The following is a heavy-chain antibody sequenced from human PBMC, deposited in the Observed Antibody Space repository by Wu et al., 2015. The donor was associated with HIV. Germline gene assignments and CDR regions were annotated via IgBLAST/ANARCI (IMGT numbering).Heavy chain of an antibody. V-gene: IGHV1-18*01. J-gene: IGHJ3*02. Sequence: QVQLVQSGAEVKKPGASVKVSCKASGYTFTSYGISWVRQAPGQGLEWMGWISAYNGNTNYAQKLQGRVTMTTDTSTSTAYMELRSLRSDDTAVYYCARDRILDYYDSSGYYYLDAFDIWGQGTMVTVSS. CDR2: ISAYNGNT. CDR1: GYTFTSYG. D-gene: IGHD3-22*01. CDR3: ARDRILDYYDSSGYYYLDAFDI.